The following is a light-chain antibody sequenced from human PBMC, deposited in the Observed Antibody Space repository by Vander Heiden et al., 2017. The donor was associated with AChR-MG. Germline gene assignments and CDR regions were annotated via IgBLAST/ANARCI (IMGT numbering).Light chain of an antibody. CDR3: MQGTHWHPYN. J-gene: IGKJ2*01. Sequence: DVVMTQAPLSLPVTLGQPASISCRSSQSLLHSDGNIYLNWFQQRPGQSPRRLIYKVSNRDSGVPDRFSGSGSGTDFTLKISRVEAEDVAVYYCMQGTHWHPYNVSQGTKLEIK. CDR1: QSLLHSDGNIY. V-gene: IGKV2-30*02. CDR2: KVS.